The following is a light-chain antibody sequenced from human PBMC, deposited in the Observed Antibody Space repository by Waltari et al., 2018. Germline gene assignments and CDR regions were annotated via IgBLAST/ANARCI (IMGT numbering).Light chain of an antibody. Sequence: AIRMTQSPSSLSASIGDRVTISCRAIQGVSTYLAWYHQKPGKAPSLLIHAASTLQTGVPSRFSGSGTGTDFTLTITCLQSADFAIYFCQQYHDYPWTFGQGTKVEI. CDR1: QGVSTY. CDR2: AAS. V-gene: IGKV1-8*01. J-gene: IGKJ1*01. CDR3: QQYHDYPWT.